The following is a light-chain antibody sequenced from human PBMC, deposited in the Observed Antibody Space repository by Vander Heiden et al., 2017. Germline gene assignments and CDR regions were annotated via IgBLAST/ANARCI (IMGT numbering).Light chain of an antibody. CDR3: YSTDSSGNHREV. V-gene: IGLV3-10*01. Sequence: SYELTQPHSVSVSPGPTARITCSEDALQKNYAYWYQQKSGQAPVLVIYEDSKRPSVIPDRFSGSSSGTMATLTISGAQVEDEADYYCYSTDSSGNHREVFGGGTKLTVL. CDR2: EDS. J-gene: IGLJ2*01. CDR1: ALQKNY.